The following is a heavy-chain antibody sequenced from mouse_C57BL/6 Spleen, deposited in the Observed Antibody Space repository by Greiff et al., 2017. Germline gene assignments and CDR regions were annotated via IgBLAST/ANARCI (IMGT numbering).Heavy chain of an antibody. V-gene: IGHV1-9*01. J-gene: IGHJ2*01. Sequence: QVQLQQSGAELMKPGASVKLSCKATGYTFTGYWIEWVKQRPGHGLGWIGEILPGRGSTNYNEKFKGKATFTANTSSNTAYMQLSSLTTEDSAIYYCARSGYDEGDFDYWGQGTTLTVSS. CDR3: ARSGYDEGDFDY. D-gene: IGHD2-2*01. CDR1: GYTFTGYW. CDR2: ILPGRGST.